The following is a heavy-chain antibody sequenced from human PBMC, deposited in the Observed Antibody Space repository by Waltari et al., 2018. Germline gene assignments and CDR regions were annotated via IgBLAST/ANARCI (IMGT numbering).Heavy chain of an antibody. D-gene: IGHD1-26*01. CDR2: IYHSGST. J-gene: IGHJ3*02. CDR3: ARVEWELLGAFDI. Sequence: QVQLQESGPGLVKPSETLSLTCTVSGYSISSGYYWGWIRQPPGKGLEWIGSIYHSGSTYSNPSLKSRVTISVDTSKNQFSLKLSSVTAADTAVYYCARVEWELLGAFDIWGQGTMVTVSS. CDR1: GYSISSGYY. V-gene: IGHV4-38-2*02.